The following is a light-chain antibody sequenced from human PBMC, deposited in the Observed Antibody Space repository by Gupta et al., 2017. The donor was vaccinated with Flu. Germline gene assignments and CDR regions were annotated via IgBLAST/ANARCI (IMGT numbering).Light chain of an antibody. J-gene: IGKJ3*01. CDR2: GAS. Sequence: SPATLSVSPGERATLSCRASQSISSNLAWYQQKPGQAPRLLIYGASTRANGVPDRFSGSGSGTEFTLTISSLQSEDFAVYYCQQDHDWHLFGHGTQVDIK. CDR1: QSISSN. CDR3: QQDHDWHL. V-gene: IGKV3-15*01.